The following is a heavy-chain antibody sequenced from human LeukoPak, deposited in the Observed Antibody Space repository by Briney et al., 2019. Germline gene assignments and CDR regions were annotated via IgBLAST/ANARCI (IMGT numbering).Heavy chain of an antibody. D-gene: IGHD6-19*01. CDR2: ISSDGGNR. CDR3: ARGRAVTGSTVIDY. V-gene: IGHV3-30-3*01. Sequence: GRSLRLSCAASGFTFGSCTMNWVRRAPGKALEWVATISSDGGNRYYSDSVKGRFTISRDNSKNTLYLQMNSLRPEDTAVFHCARGRAVTGSTVIDYWGQGTLVTVSS. CDR1: GFTFGSCT. J-gene: IGHJ4*02.